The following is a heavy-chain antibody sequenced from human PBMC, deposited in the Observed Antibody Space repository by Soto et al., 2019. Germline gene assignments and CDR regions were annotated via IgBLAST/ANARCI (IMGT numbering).Heavy chain of an antibody. CDR2: VSYDGSNK. CDR3: ARDLHYYDRSGYSDY. CDR1: GCSFSSFA. D-gene: IGHD3-22*01. Sequence: GGSRRLSCAAAGCSFSSFAMHWVRQAPGKGLEWVAVVSYDGSNKYYADSVKGRFTISRDNSNNTLFLQMNSLTAEDTAVYYCARDLHYYDRSGYSDYWGQGTLVTVSS. J-gene: IGHJ4*02. V-gene: IGHV3-30-3*01.